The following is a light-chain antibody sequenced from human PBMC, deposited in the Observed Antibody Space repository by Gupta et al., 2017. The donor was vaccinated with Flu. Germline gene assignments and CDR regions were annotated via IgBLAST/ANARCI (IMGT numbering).Light chain of an antibody. CDR2: WAS. CDR3: QQYYSAPPLT. Sequence: DLVMPQSPASLAVSLGERPTIHCKSSQSVLFSSNNKNYLAWYQKKPGQPPKLLIYWASTREFGVPDRFSGSGSGTDFTLTISSLQAEDAAVYYCQQYYSAPPLTFGGGTKVEIK. J-gene: IGKJ4*01. V-gene: IGKV4-1*01. CDR1: QSVLFSSNNKNY.